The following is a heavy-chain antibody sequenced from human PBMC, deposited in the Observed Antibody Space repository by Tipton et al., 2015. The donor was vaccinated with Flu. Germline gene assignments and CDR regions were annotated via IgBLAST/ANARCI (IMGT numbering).Heavy chain of an antibody. V-gene: IGHV4-39*07. CDR2: IYHSGST. Sequence: WIRQPPGKGLEWIGSIYHSGSTFYHPSLKSRVTISVDTSKNQFSLKLSSVTAADTAVYYCARDGGVGSGWSYSGGNYYYGMDVWGQGTTVIVSS. D-gene: IGHD6-19*01. J-gene: IGHJ6*02. CDR3: ARDGGVGSGWSYSGGNYYYGMDV.